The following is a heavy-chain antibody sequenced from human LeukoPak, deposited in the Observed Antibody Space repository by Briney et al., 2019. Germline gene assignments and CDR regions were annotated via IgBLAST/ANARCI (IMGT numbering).Heavy chain of an antibody. Sequence: AGGSLRLSCSASGFNFNNYAMNWVRQAPGKGLEYVSAISSNGGSTYYADSVKGRCTISRDNSKNTLYLQMSSLRAEDTAVYYCGLAAYYCDSSGSDDAFDIWGQGTMVIVSS. CDR1: GFNFNNYA. V-gene: IGHV3-64D*08. CDR3: GLAAYYCDSSGSDDAFDI. J-gene: IGHJ3*02. CDR2: ISSNGGST. D-gene: IGHD3-22*01.